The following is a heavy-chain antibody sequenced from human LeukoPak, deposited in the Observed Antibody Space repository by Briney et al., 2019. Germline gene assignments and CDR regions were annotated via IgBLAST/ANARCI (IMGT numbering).Heavy chain of an antibody. J-gene: IGHJ4*02. CDR3: AGVSRLCLVN. CDR1: GFPLRDYW. D-gene: IGHD6-25*01. CDR2: IKQDGREK. V-gene: IGHV3-7*04. Sequence: GGPLTLFCAPSGFPLRDYWIICVRQAPRKGREWVANIKQDGREKYYVHSVRGRFTISKDNVKTSMYLQMSRQSGEDTGVYYCAGVSRLCLVNWGQGTLVTVSS.